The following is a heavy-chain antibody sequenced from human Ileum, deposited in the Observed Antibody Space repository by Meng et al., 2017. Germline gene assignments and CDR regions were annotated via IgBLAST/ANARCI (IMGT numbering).Heavy chain of an antibody. Sequence: QVQLQESGPGLVKPSQTLSLNCTVSGGSITSGDYYWSWIRQPPGKGLEGIGSVYFTGYTYYSPSLMSRVTISVETSKNQFSLRLTSVTAADTGLYLCARHGHFTPDKYYFDSWGQGTLVTVSS. CDR3: ARHGHFTPDKYYFDS. D-gene: IGHD3-3*02. CDR1: GGSITSGDYY. CDR2: VYFTGYT. V-gene: IGHV4-39*01. J-gene: IGHJ4*03.